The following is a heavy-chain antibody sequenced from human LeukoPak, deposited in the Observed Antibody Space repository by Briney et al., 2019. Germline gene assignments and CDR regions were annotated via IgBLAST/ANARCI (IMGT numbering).Heavy chain of an antibody. D-gene: IGHD2-2*01. CDR3: ARGLRYCSSTSCYFYYGMDV. Sequence: GASVKVSCKASGYTFTSYGISWVRQAPGQGLEWMGWISAYNGNTNYAQKLQGRVTMTTDTSTSTAYMELRSLRSDDTAVYYCARGLRYCSSTSCYFYYGMDVWGQGTTVTVSS. CDR1: GYTFTSYG. V-gene: IGHV1-18*01. CDR2: ISAYNGNT. J-gene: IGHJ6*02.